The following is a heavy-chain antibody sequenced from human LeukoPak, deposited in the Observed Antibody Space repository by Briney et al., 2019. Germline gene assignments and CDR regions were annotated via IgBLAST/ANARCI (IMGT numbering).Heavy chain of an antibody. Sequence: SETLSLTCTVSGGSISSYYWSWIRQPPGKGLEWIGYIYYSGSTNYNPSLKSRVTISVDTSKNHFSLKLSSVTAADTAVYYCARDSGVIEGMFDYWGQGTLVTVSS. D-gene: IGHD3-22*01. V-gene: IGHV4-59*01. J-gene: IGHJ4*02. CDR2: IYYSGST. CDR3: ARDSGVIEGMFDY. CDR1: GGSISSYY.